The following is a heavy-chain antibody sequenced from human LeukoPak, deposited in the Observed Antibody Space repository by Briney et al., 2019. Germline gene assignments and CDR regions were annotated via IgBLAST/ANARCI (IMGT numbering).Heavy chain of an antibody. CDR2: INPNSGGT. CDR3: AKAPFGSHYFDY. V-gene: IGHV1-2*02. J-gene: IGHJ4*02. Sequence: ASVKVSCKASGYTFTGYYMHWVRQAPGQGLEWMGWINPNSGGTNYAQKFQGRVTMTRDTSISTAYMELSRLRSDDTAVYYCAKAPFGSHYFDYWGQGTLVTVSS. D-gene: IGHD3-10*01. CDR1: GYTFTGYY.